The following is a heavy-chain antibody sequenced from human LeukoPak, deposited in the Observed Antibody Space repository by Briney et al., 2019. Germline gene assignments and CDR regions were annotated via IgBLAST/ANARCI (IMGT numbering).Heavy chain of an antibody. D-gene: IGHD5-24*01. CDR1: GYTFTVYY. Sequence: ASVTVSCTASGYTFTVYYMHWVRQAPGQGLEWMGRINPNSGGTNYAQKFQGRVTMTRDTSISTAYMELSRLRSDDTAVYYCARSARDGYNYQSYFDYWGQGTLVTVSS. CDR2: INPNSGGT. CDR3: ARSARDGYNYQSYFDY. V-gene: IGHV1-2*06. J-gene: IGHJ4*02.